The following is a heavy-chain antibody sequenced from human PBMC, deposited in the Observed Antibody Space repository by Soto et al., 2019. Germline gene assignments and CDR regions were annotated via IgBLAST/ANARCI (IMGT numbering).Heavy chain of an antibody. Sequence: PSETLSLTCTVSGGSISSYYWSWIRQPPGKGLEWIGYIYYSGSTNYNPSLKSRVTISVDTSKNQFSLKLSSVTAADTAVSYCARVEPTYYDFWSGLYYYMDVWGKGTPVTVSS. D-gene: IGHD3-3*01. CDR3: ARVEPTYYDFWSGLYYYMDV. J-gene: IGHJ6*03. CDR2: IYYSGST. V-gene: IGHV4-59*01. CDR1: GGSISSYY.